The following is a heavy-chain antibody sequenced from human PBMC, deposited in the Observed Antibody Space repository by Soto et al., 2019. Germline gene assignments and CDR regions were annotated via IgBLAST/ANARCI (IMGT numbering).Heavy chain of an antibody. Sequence: GGSLRLSCATSGFPFSDYYMSWIRQAPGKGLEWLSHISPKSTYRNYADSVKGRSTISRDNTKSSLFLQMNSLGVEDTAVYYCARGGGGGLFEHWGQGVLVTVSS. J-gene: IGHJ4*02. CDR2: ISPKSTYR. D-gene: IGHD2-21*01. CDR3: ARGGGGGLFEH. V-gene: IGHV3-11*06. CDR1: GFPFSDYY.